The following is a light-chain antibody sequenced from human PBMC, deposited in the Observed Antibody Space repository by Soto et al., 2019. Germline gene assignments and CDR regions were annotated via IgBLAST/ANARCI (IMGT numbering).Light chain of an antibody. V-gene: IGKV3-20*01. J-gene: IGKJ5*01. CDR1: QSVSRSN. CDR2: GTS. CDR3: EQYGSSPPSIT. Sequence: EIVLTQSPVTPSLSPGERATVSGTASQSVSRSNLAWYQHKTGQAPRLLIYGTSNRATGIPDRFTGSGSGTDLTLNISSLEPEDFAVYYCEQYGSSPPSITFGQGTRLEIK.